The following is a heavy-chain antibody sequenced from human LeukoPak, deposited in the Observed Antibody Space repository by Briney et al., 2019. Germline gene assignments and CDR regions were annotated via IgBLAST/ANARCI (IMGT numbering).Heavy chain of an antibody. Sequence: QTLSLTCAISGDRVSNNSAAWNWIRQSPSRGLEWLGSTYYRYKWYNDYAVSVTSRIPHSPDTSQNQFSLQMKSVAPEDTALYYCARGRSWGEPGLDCWGQGTLVSVSS. D-gene: IGHD6-13*01. CDR1: GDRVSNNSAA. CDR2: TYYRYKWYN. J-gene: IGHJ4*02. V-gene: IGHV6-1*01. CDR3: ARGRSWGEPGLDC.